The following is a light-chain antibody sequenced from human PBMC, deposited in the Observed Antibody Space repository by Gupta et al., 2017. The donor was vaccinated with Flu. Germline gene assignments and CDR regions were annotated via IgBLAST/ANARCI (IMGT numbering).Light chain of an antibody. CDR3: QQRSNWPLT. V-gene: IGKV3-11*01. Sequence: EIVLTQSPATLSLSPGERATLSCRASQSVSSYLAWYQQKPGQAPRLLIYDASNRATGIPARFSGSASGTDFTLTISSLEPEDFAVYYCQQRSNWPLTFGGGTEVEIK. CDR1: QSVSSY. J-gene: IGKJ4*01. CDR2: DAS.